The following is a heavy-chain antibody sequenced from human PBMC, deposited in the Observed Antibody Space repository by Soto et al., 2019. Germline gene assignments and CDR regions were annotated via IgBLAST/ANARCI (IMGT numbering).Heavy chain of an antibody. CDR2: IYYSGST. Sequence: SQTLSRTYTASGSSISSCSCSCIRQPPGKGLEWIGYIYYSGSTNYTPSLKSRVTISVDTSKNQFSLKLSSVTAADTAVYYCARPLFGRGNWFDPWGQGTLVTVS. CDR1: GSSISSCS. J-gene: IGHJ5*02. V-gene: IGHV4-59*01. CDR3: ARPLFGRGNWFDP. D-gene: IGHD3-10*01.